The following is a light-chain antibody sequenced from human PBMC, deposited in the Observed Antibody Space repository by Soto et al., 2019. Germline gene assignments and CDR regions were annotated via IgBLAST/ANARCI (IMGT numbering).Light chain of an antibody. CDR3: LLSYNGHYV. J-gene: IGLJ1*01. CDR1: TGAVTNGHY. Sequence: QSVVTQEPSLTVSAGGTVTLTCVSSTGAVTNGHYPYWFQQKPGQAPRTLIYDTTNRHSWTPARFSGSLLGGKAALTLSGAQHEDGAEYYCLLSYNGHYVFGTGTKVTVL. V-gene: IGLV7-46*01. CDR2: DTT.